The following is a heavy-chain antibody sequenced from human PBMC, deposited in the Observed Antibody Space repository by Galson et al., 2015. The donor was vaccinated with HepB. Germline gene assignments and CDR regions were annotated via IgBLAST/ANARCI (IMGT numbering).Heavy chain of an antibody. CDR1: GGTFSNYI. V-gene: IGHV1-69*02. CDR3: VINYFDTSGYFDF. D-gene: IGHD3-22*01. Sequence: SVKVSCEASGGTFSNYIISWVRQAPGQGLEWMGKIIPLFGVSNYAQDFQDRVTITADKSTNITDMEMHSLTSGDTAVYFCVINYFDTSGYFDFWGQGTLVTVSS. J-gene: IGHJ4*02. CDR2: IIPLFGVS.